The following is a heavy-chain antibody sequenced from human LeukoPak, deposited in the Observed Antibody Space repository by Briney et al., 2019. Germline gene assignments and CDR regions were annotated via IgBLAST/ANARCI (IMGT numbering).Heavy chain of an antibody. D-gene: IGHD3-22*01. Sequence: GGSLRLSCAASGFTFSSYAMSWVRQAPGKGLEWVSAISGSGGSTYYADSVKGRFTISRDNAKNSLYLQMNSLRAEDTALYYCAKEAYYDSSGYRYYYFDYWGQGTLVTVSS. V-gene: IGHV3-23*01. CDR2: ISGSGGST. CDR3: AKEAYYDSSGYRYYYFDY. CDR1: GFTFSSYA. J-gene: IGHJ4*02.